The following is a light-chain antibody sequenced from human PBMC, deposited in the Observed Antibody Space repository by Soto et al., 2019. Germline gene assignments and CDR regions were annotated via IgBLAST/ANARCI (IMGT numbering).Light chain of an antibody. CDR2: AAS. CDR1: QSIRTY. Sequence: DIQMTQSPSSLSASVGDRVTITCRASQSIRTYLNWYQQKPGKAPMLLIYAASNLQTGVPSRFSGSGSGTDFTLTISSLQPEDFASYYGQKTYSHPRFGQGTKLEIK. J-gene: IGKJ2*03. V-gene: IGKV1-39*01. CDR3: QKTYSHPR.